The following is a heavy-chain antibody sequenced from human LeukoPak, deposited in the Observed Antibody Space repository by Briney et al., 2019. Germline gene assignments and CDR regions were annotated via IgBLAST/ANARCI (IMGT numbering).Heavy chain of an antibody. CDR2: TYYRSKCYN. D-gene: IGHD3-22*01. V-gene: IGHV6-1*01. J-gene: IGHJ4*02. CDR3: ERESTLYYEGSGYSRGLGY. Sequence: SQTLSLTCAISGDSVSSNSAAWNWLRQSPSRDLEWLGRTYYRSKCYNDYAVSVTRRININPNKSKIKFSLQLISVTPEDTCVYYCERESTLYYEGSGYSRGLGYWDRGTRDTVSS. CDR1: GDSVSSNSAA.